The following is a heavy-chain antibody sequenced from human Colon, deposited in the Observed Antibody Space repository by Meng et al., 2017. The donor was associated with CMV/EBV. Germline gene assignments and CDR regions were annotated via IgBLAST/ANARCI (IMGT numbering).Heavy chain of an antibody. Sequence: IHWVRQAPGQGLEWMGWINPNSGGTNYAQNFQGRVTMTRDTSTTTVYMELSRLRSDDMAVYYCARDGARDDIWSGNSSPTWYYGMDVWGQGTTVTVSS. CDR3: ARDGARDDIWSGNSSPTWYYGMDV. CDR2: INPNSGGT. J-gene: IGHJ6*02. V-gene: IGHV1-2*02. D-gene: IGHD3-3*01.